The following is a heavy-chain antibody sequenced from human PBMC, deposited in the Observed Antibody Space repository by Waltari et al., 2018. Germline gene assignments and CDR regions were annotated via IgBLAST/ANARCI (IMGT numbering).Heavy chain of an antibody. CDR2: MGGNGEHR. Sequence: EVQLKESGGKVIQPGGSLRVSCEASGFSFSNNAMSWVRQAPGKGLGGFSGMGGNGEHRSYADSVRGRFTISRDNSKNTLYLEMNSLRADDTAVYFCVKYGFGGVLSHWGQGTLVIVSS. CDR1: GFSFSNNA. D-gene: IGHD3-16*01. J-gene: IGHJ1*01. CDR3: VKYGFGGVLSH. V-gene: IGHV3-23*01.